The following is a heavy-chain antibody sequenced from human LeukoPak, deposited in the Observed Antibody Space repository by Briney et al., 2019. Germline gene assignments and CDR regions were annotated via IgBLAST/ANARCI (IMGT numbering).Heavy chain of an antibody. V-gene: IGHV5-51*01. Sequence: GDSLKISCEGSGYRFTTYWIGWVRQMPGKGLEWMGVIYPGDSDTTYSPSFQGQVTISADKSNNTAYLQWSSLKASDTATYYCARRAYYNYGLDVWGQGTTVTVS. CDR2: IYPGDSDT. J-gene: IGHJ6*02. CDR3: ARRAYYNYGLDV. CDR1: GYRFTTYW.